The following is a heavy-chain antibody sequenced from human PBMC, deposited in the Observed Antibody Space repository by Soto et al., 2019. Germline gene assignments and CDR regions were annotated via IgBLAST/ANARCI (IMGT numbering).Heavy chain of an antibody. J-gene: IGHJ6*02. V-gene: IGHV3-21*01. CDR2: ISSSSSYI. CDR3: AREKGYCSGGSCYSEGGGYGMDV. CDR1: GFTFSSHS. D-gene: IGHD2-15*01. Sequence: GRSLRLSCAASGFTFSSHSMNWVRQAPGKGLEWVSSISSSSSYIYYADSVKGRFTISRDNAKNSLYLQMNSLRAEDTAVYYCAREKGYCSGGSCYSEGGGYGMDVWGQGTTVTVSS.